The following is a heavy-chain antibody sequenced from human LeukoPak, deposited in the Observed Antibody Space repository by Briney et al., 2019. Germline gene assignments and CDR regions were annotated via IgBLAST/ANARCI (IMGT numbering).Heavy chain of an antibody. Sequence: GGSLRLSCAASGFTFSDYYMSWIRQAPGKGLEWVSYISSSGSTIYYADSVKGRFTISRDNAKNSLYLQMNSLRAEDTAVYYCASGNSYDSSGDAFDIWGQGTMVTVSS. J-gene: IGHJ3*02. CDR3: ASGNSYDSSGDAFDI. V-gene: IGHV3-11*04. CDR2: ISSSGSTI. D-gene: IGHD3-22*01. CDR1: GFTFSDYY.